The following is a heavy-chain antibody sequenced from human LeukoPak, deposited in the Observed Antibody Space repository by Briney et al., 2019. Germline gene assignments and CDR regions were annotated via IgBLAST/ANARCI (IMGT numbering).Heavy chain of an antibody. J-gene: IGHJ4*02. Sequence: RSSETLSLNCTVSGGSISRNSDYWGWIRQPPGKGLEWIGSIYYGGSTNYNPSLKSRVTISVDTSKNQFSLKLSSVTAADTAVYHCARHRLGVLFSEWSRIDYWGQGSLVTVSS. CDR2: IYYGGST. CDR3: ARHRLGVLFSEWSRIDY. D-gene: IGHD3-3*01. V-gene: IGHV4-39*01. CDR1: GGSISRNSDY.